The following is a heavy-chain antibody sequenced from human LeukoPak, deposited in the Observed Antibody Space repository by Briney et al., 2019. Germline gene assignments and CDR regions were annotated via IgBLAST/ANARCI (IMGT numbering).Heavy chain of an antibody. CDR3: TTDYVWGSYEVY. V-gene: IGHV3-15*01. CDR1: GFTFSSSG. J-gene: IGHJ4*02. Sequence: PGGSLRLSCAASGFTFSSSGMHWVRQAPGKGLEWVGRIKSKTDGGTRDYAAPVKGRFIISRYDSKNTLYLQMNSLKTEDTAVYYCTTDYVWGSYEVYWGQGTLVTVSS. CDR2: IKSKTDGGTR. D-gene: IGHD3-16*01.